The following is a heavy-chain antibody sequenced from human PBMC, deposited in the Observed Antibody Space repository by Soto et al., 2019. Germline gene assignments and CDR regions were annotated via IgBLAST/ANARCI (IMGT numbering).Heavy chain of an antibody. D-gene: IGHD1-20*01. V-gene: IGHV3-30*18. Sequence: QVQLVESGGGVVQPGRSLRLSCAASGFTFSSYGMHWVRQAPGKGLAWVAVISYDGSNKYYADSVKGRFTISRDNSKITLYLQMNSLRAEGTAVYYCAKDLTGTANYGMDVWGQGTTVTVSS. CDR1: GFTFSSYG. CDR3: AKDLTGTANYGMDV. J-gene: IGHJ6*02. CDR2: ISYDGSNK.